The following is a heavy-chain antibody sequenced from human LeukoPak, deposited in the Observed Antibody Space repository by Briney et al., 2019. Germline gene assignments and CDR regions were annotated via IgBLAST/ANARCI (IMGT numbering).Heavy chain of an antibody. V-gene: IGHV4-38-2*02. D-gene: IGHD5-18*01. CDR3: ARCGYSYGSPNYLDY. CDR1: GYSISNGYY. CDR2: VHHGGNT. J-gene: IGHJ4*02. Sequence: SETLSLTCTVSGYSISNGYYWGWIRQPPGKGLEFIGSVHHGGNTYYKASLKSRVTISLDTSKNQFSLKLNSVTAADTAVYYCARCGYSYGSPNYLDYWGQRTLVTVSS.